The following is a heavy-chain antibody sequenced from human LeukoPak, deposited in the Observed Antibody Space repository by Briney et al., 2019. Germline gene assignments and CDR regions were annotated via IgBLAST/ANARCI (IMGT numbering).Heavy chain of an antibody. V-gene: IGHV4-39*07. CDR2: IYYSGST. CDR3: ARDEATIAGLFDY. D-gene: IGHD5-12*01. J-gene: IGHJ4*02. Sequence: PSETLSLTCTVSGGSITNNSDYWGWIRQPPGKGLEWIGSIYYSGSTYYNPSLKSRVTISVDTSKNQFSLKLSSVTAADTAVYYCARDEATIAGLFDYWGQGTLVTVSS. CDR1: GGSITNNSDY.